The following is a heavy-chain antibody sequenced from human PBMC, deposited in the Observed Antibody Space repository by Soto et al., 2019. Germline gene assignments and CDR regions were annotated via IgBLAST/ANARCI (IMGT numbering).Heavy chain of an antibody. V-gene: IGHV3-21*04. CDR1: GFTFSSYS. CDR2: IGSDTSYI. J-gene: IGHJ4*02. Sequence: PGGSLRLSCAASGFTFSSYSMNWVRQAPGKGLEWVSSIGSDTSYIYYADSVKGRFTISRDKSKNTVFLQMNSLRADDTAVYHCAKDPNGDYVGAFDSWGQGALVTVSS. D-gene: IGHD4-17*01. CDR3: AKDPNGDYVGAFDS.